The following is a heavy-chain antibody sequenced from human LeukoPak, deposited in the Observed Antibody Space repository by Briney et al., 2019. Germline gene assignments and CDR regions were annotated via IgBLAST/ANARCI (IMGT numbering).Heavy chain of an antibody. D-gene: IGHD6-19*01. CDR2: ISSAGTII. CDR3: AKDHRWLVDY. V-gene: IGHV3-30-3*01. CDR1: GFTFGTYS. Sequence: PGGSLRLSCAAPGFTFGTYSMHWVRQAPGKGLEWVAIISSAGTIINYADSVRGRFSISRDNSRNTLYLQMDSLRTEDTAVYYCAKDHRWLVDYWGRGTLVTVSS. J-gene: IGHJ4*02.